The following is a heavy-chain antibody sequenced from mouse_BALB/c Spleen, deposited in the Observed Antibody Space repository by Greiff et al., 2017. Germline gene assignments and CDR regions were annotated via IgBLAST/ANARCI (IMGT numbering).Heavy chain of an antibody. J-gene: IGHJ3*01. D-gene: IGHD1-1*01. Sequence: VQLVESGPGLVAPSQSLSITCTVSGFSLTGYGVNWVRQPPGKGLEWLGMIWGDGSTDYNSALKSRLSISKDNSKSQVFLKMNSLQTDDTARYYCARNYYGSSYKFAYWGQGTLVTVSA. CDR2: IWGDGST. CDR3: ARNYYGSSYKFAY. CDR1: GFSLTGYG. V-gene: IGHV2-6-7*01.